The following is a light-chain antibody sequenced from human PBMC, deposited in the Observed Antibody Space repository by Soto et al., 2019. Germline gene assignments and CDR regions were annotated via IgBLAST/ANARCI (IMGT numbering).Light chain of an antibody. CDR3: QQRLFWPLFT. CDR2: DAS. J-gene: IGKJ2*01. CDR1: QNIHSF. V-gene: IGKV3-11*01. Sequence: EIVLTQSPATVSLSPGESATLSCRASQNIHSFLAWYQQRPGQAPRLLIYDASFRATAIPARFNSSGSGTDFTLTITRLEPEDFAVYYCQQRLFWPLFTFGQGTRLEIK.